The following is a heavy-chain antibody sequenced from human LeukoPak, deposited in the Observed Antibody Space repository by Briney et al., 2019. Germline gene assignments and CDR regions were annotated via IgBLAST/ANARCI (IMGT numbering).Heavy chain of an antibody. J-gene: IGHJ4*02. Sequence: SETLSLTCTVSGGSISSYYWSWIRQPPGKGLEWIGYIYYSGSTNYNPSLKSRVTISVDTSKNQFSLKLSSVTAADTAVYYCARSFPTTDSYFGYWGRGTLVTVSS. CDR1: GGSISSYY. CDR3: ARSFPTTDSYFGY. CDR2: IYYSGST. D-gene: IGHD4-11*01. V-gene: IGHV4-59*01.